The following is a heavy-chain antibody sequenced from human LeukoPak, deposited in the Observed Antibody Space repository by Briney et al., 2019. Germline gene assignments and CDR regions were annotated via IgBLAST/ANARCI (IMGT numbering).Heavy chain of an antibody. V-gene: IGHV4-59*01. D-gene: IGHD3-3*01. J-gene: IGHJ6*03. CDR1: GGSISSYY. CDR2: IYYSGST. CDR3: ARSRGRITIFGVALNYYYYMDV. Sequence: PSETLSLTCTVSGGSISSYYWSWIRQPPGKGLEWIGYIYYSGSTNYNPSLKSRVTISVDTSKNQFSLKLSSVTAADTAVYYCARSRGRITIFGVALNYYYYMDVWGKGTTVTVSS.